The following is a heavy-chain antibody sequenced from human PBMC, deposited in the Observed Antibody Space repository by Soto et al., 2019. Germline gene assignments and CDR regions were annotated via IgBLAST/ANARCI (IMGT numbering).Heavy chain of an antibody. CDR1: GFTFSSYD. J-gene: IGHJ6*02. V-gene: IGHV3-13*01. CDR3: ARGRYCSGGGCYFPYYNGLDV. Sequence: GGSLRLSCAASGFTFSSYDMHWVRQATGKGLEWVSAIATAGDTYYPGSVKGRFTVSRENAKNSLYLQMNSLRADDTAVYYCARGRYCSGGGCYFPYYNGLDVWGLGTTVTVSS. D-gene: IGHD2-15*01. CDR2: IATAGDT.